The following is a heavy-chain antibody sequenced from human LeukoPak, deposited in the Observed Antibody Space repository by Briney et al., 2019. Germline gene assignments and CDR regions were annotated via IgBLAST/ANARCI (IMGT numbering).Heavy chain of an antibody. CDR3: ARDLVQRGYSGYEGY. D-gene: IGHD5-12*01. V-gene: IGHV3-7*01. Sequence: GGSLRLSCAASGFTFSSYWMSWVRQAPGKGLEWVANIKQDGSEKYYVDSVKGRFTISRDNAKNSLYLQMNSLRAEDTAVYYCARDLVQRGYSGYEGYWGQGTLVTVSS. CDR1: GFTFSSYW. J-gene: IGHJ4*02. CDR2: IKQDGSEK.